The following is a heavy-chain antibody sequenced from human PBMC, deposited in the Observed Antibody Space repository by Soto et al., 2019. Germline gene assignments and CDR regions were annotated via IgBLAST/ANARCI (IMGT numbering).Heavy chain of an antibody. D-gene: IGHD2-21*02. CDR1: GGSVNSYY. V-gene: IGHV4-59*02. CDR3: ARVFPSYCGGDCPYFDS. Sequence: QVQLQESGPGLVKPSETLSLTCTVSGGSVNSYYWSWIRQPPGKGLEWIGYIFYSGSTNSNPSLKSRVSMSVDMSRNQFSLKLSSVTAADTAVYYCARVFPSYCGGDCPYFDSWGQGTLVTVSS. CDR2: IFYSGST. J-gene: IGHJ4*02.